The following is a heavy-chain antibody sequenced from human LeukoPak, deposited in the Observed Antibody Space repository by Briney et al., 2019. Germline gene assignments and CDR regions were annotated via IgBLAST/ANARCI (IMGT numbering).Heavy chain of an antibody. CDR3: AKAIYGAGIYLDY. V-gene: IGHV3-30*02. D-gene: IGHD3-10*01. CDR2: IRYDGSNK. CDR1: GFTVSSNY. Sequence: QPGGSLRLSCAASGFTVSSNYMSWVRQAPGKGLEWVAFIRYDGSNKYYAESMKGRFTISRDNSKNPLYLQMNSLRAEDTAVYYSAKAIYGAGIYLDYGGQGPLVTVSS. J-gene: IGHJ4*02.